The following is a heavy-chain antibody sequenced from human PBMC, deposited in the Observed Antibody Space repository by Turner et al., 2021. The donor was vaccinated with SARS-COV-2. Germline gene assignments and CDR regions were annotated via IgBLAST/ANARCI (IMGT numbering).Heavy chain of an antibody. J-gene: IGHJ4*02. D-gene: IGHD3-10*01. CDR3: AKDGAPFLLYFGEPTFYFDY. CDR2: ISYDGSNK. CDR1: GFPFSSYG. Sequence: QVQLVESGGGVVQPGRSLGLSCAASGFPFSSYGMHGVRQAPGKGLEWVAVISYDGSNKYYADSVKGRFTISRDNSKNTLYLQMNSLRAEDTAVYYCAKDGAPFLLYFGEPTFYFDYWGQGTLVTVSS. V-gene: IGHV3-30*18.